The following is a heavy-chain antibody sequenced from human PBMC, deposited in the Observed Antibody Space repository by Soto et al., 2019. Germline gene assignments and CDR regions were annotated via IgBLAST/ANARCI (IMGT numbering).Heavy chain of an antibody. Sequence: VPVKGSCRAPGYTFRGYYLQWLRQAHGQGLEWMGGISPKSGGTHYAPKFEGRVTLTTDTSISTAFMELSRLTSDDTAVYYCARGPRTHRWFPNVYWGKGTLVTVS. CDR3: ARGPRTHRWFPNVY. V-gene: IGHV1-2*02. J-gene: IGHJ4*02. D-gene: IGHD2-15*01. CDR2: ISPKSGGT. CDR1: GYTFRGYY.